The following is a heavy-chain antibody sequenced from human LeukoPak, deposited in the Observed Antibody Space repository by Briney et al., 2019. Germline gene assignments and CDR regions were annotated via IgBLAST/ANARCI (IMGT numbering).Heavy chain of an antibody. Sequence: ASVKVSCKASGYTFTSYYMHWVRQAPGQGLEWMGIINPSGGSTSYAQKFQGRVTMTEDTSTDTAYMELSSLRSEDTAVYYCATTPDFWSGYLWGQGTLVTVSS. CDR2: INPSGGST. CDR3: ATTPDFWSGYL. D-gene: IGHD3-3*01. CDR1: GYTFTSYY. V-gene: IGHV1-46*01. J-gene: IGHJ4*02.